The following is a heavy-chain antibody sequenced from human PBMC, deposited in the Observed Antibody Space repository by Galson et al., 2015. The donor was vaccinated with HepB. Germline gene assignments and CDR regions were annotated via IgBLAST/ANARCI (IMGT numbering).Heavy chain of an antibody. V-gene: IGHV3-30*02. CDR2: IRYDGSNK. Sequence: SLRLSCAASGFTFSSYGMHWVRQAPGKGLEWVAFIRYDGSNKYYADSVKGRFTISRDNSKNTLYLQMNSLRAEDTAVYYCAKDFPSGLRGMDVWGQGTTVTVSS. J-gene: IGHJ6*02. D-gene: IGHD3-10*01. CDR1: GFTFSSYG. CDR3: AKDFPSGLRGMDV.